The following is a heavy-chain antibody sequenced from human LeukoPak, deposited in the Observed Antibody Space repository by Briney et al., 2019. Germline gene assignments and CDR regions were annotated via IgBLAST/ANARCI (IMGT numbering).Heavy chain of an antibody. CDR2: IYTGGRT. J-gene: IGHJ2*01. CDR1: GFTVSSTY. Sequence: GGALRLSCAASGFTVSSTYMTWVREAPGKGLQWVSDIYTGGRTAYAESVRGRFTISRDNSKHMLYLQLNSLRAEDTALYYCARDLAGVTGPRGYSDLWGRGTLVSVSA. D-gene: IGHD3-9*01. V-gene: IGHV3-66*01. CDR3: ARDLAGVTGPRGYSDL.